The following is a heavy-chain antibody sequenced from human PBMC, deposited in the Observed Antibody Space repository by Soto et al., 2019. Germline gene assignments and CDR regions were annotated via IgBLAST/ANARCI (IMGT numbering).Heavy chain of an antibody. CDR2: IYYSGNT. Sequence: QVQLQESGPGLVKPSQTLSLTCSVAGGSIRSGYYSWSWIRQPPGKGLECIGNIYYSGNTYYNPSLKSRIITSTATSKNQFSLEVGSVTAAGAAVYYCDSSAPYSMDAWVQGTTVTVS. J-gene: IGHJ6*02. CDR3: DSSAPYSMDA. V-gene: IGHV4-30-4*01. CDR1: GGSIRSGYYS. D-gene: IGHD2-15*01.